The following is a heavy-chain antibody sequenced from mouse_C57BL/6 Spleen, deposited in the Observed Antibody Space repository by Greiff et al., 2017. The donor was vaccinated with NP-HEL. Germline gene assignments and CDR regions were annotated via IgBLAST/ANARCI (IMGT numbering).Heavy chain of an antibody. CDR1: GYSFTGYY. Sequence: EVKVVESGPELVKPGASVKISCKASGYSFTGYYMNWVKQSPEKSLEWIGEINPSTGGTTYNQKFKAKATLTVDKSSSTAYMQLKSLTSEDSAVYYCARKGDYDSWFAYWGQGTLVTVSA. CDR3: ARKGDYDSWFAY. CDR2: INPSTGGT. D-gene: IGHD2-4*01. J-gene: IGHJ3*01. V-gene: IGHV1-42*01.